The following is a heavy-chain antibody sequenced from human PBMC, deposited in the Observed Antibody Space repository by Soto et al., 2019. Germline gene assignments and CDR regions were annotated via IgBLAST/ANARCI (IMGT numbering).Heavy chain of an antibody. CDR2: ISYDGGSQ. CDR3: ARDRRAARPEFFQH. J-gene: IGHJ1*01. CDR1: GFSFSSYA. Sequence: QVQLVESGGGVVQPGRSLRLSCAASGFSFSSYAMHWVRQAPGKGLEWVAVISYDGGSQDYADSVKGRFIISRDNSEDTLYLQMNSLRSEDTAVYYCARDRRAARPEFFQHWGRGTLVTVSS. V-gene: IGHV3-30-3*01. D-gene: IGHD6-6*01.